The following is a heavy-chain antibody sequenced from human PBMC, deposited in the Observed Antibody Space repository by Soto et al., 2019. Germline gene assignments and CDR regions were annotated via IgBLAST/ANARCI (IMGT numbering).Heavy chain of an antibody. J-gene: IGHJ4*02. Sequence: PVGSLRLSCAASGFTFSSYEMNWVRQAPGKGLEWVSYISSSGSTIYYADSVKGRFTISRDNAKNSLYLQMNSLRAEDTAVYYCARDRGPGDYWGQGTLVTVSS. CDR2: ISSSGSTI. V-gene: IGHV3-48*03. CDR3: ARDRGPGDY. CDR1: GFTFSSYE. D-gene: IGHD3-10*01.